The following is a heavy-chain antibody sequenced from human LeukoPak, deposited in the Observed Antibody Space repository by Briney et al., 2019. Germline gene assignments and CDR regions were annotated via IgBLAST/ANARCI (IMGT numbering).Heavy chain of an antibody. V-gene: IGHV3-21*01. CDR3: LRYSRSSGMDV. Sequence: GGSLRLSCAPSASTLPMYSMNWVRPAPGERLAWVSSISSSSSHIYHANSVKVRFTISGDNAKNSLYLHMNRLRAVDTAVYYCLRYSRSSGMDVWGQGTAVTVSS. D-gene: IGHD6-6*01. CDR2: ISSSSSHI. J-gene: IGHJ6*02. CDR1: ASTLPMYS.